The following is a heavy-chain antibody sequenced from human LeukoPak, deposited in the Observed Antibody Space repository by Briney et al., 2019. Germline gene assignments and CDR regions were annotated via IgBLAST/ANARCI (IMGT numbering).Heavy chain of an antibody. CDR1: GGTFSSYA. CDR3: AREAGGDDYNYYFDY. D-gene: IGHD4-4*01. J-gene: IGHJ4*02. Sequence: ASVKVSCKASGGTFSSYAISWVRQAPGQGVEWMGRIIPILGIANYAQKFQGRVTITADKSASTAYMELSSLRSEDTAVYYCAREAGGDDYNYYFDYWGQGTLVTVSS. V-gene: IGHV1-69*04. CDR2: IIPILGIA.